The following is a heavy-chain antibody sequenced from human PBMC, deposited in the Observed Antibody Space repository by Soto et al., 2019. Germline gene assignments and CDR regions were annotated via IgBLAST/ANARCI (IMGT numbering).Heavy chain of an antibody. CDR3: ARDSTGSGLDYGMDV. CDR2: ISSDSIYT. CDR1: GFTFNDHY. Sequence: QVQLVESGGGLVKPGGSLRLSCAASGFTFNDHYMTRIRQAPGKGLEWVSFISSDSIYTNSADSVKGRFTISRDNAKNLLYLQMSSLRVEDTAVYYCARDSTGSGLDYGMDVWGQGTTVAVSS. J-gene: IGHJ6*02. D-gene: IGHD3-10*01. V-gene: IGHV3-11*06.